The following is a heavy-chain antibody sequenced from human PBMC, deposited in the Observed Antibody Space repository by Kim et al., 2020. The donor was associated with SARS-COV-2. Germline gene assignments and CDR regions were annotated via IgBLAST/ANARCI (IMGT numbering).Heavy chain of an antibody. J-gene: IGHJ4*02. CDR2: IYSDESSA. V-gene: IGHV3-23*03. CDR3: ARGPWYEASGFDY. D-gene: IGHD6-13*01. Sequence: GGSLRLSCTASGFTFSSYAMSWVRQAPGKGPEWVSTIYSDESSAYHADSVKGRFTISRDESRKTLYLQMNNLRAEDKGIYYCARGPWYEASGFDYWGQEALVTVSS. CDR1: GFTFSSYA.